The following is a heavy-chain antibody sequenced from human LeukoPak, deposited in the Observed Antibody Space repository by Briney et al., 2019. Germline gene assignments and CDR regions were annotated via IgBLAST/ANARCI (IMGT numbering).Heavy chain of an antibody. V-gene: IGHV1-8*01. CDR2: MNPNSGNT. D-gene: IGHD6-19*01. CDR3: ARGGSSGWYPSSAALDY. Sequence: ASVKVSCKASGYTFTSYDINWVRQATGQGLEWMGWMNPNSGNTGYAQKFQGRVAMTGNTSISTAYMELSSLRSEDTAVYYCARGGSSGWYPSSAALDYWGQGTLVTVSS. CDR1: GYTFTSYD. J-gene: IGHJ4*02.